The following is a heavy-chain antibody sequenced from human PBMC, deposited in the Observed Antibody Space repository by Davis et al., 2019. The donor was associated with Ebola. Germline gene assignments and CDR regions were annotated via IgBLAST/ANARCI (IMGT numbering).Heavy chain of an antibody. CDR3: ARDVRGITGPSEY. Sequence: AASVKVSCKASGYTFTSYGISWVRQAPGQGLEWMGWISTYNGNTNYAQKVQGRITMTTDTSTSTAYMELRSLRSDDTARYYCARDVRGITGPSEYWGQGTLVTVSS. D-gene: IGHD1-1*01. J-gene: IGHJ4*02. V-gene: IGHV1-18*01. CDR1: GYTFTSYG. CDR2: ISTYNGNT.